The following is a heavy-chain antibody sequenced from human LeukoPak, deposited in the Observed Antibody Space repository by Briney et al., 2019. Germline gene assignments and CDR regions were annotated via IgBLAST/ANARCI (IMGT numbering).Heavy chain of an antibody. J-gene: IGHJ5*02. D-gene: IGHD6-19*01. CDR1: GGSISSSSYY. CDR2: IYYSGST. Sequence: SETLSLTCAVSGGSISSSSYYWGWIRQPPGKGLEWIGSIYYSGSTYYNPSLKSRVTISVDTSKNQFSLKLSSVTAADTAVYYCARGGRMIAVAATGNWFDPWGQGTLVTVSS. V-gene: IGHV4-39*01. CDR3: ARGGRMIAVAATGNWFDP.